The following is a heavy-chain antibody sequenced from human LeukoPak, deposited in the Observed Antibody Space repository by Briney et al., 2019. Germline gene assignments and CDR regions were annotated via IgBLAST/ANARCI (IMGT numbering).Heavy chain of an antibody. CDR1: GYTFTGYY. V-gene: IGHV1-2*02. CDR3: ARDPLYYDFWSGYYL. CDR2: INPNGGGT. D-gene: IGHD3-3*01. Sequence: ASVKVSCKASGYTFTGYYMHWVRQAPGQGLEWMGWINPNGGGTNYAQKFQGRVTMTRDTSISTAYMELSRLRSDATAVYYCARDPLYYDFWSGYYLWGQGTLVTVSS. J-gene: IGHJ4*02.